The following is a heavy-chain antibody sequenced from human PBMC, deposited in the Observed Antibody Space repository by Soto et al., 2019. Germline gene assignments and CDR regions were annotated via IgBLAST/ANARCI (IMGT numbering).Heavy chain of an antibody. D-gene: IGHD2-8*02. Sequence: EVQLMESGGGLIQPGGSLRLSCAVSGFFVNNNYMSWVRQAPGKGLEWVSVISNDDSGRKTLYDDSVKGRFTISRDDSENTLFLQMNNLRAEDTAMYYCVLLSGGSSVYWGQGTLVTVSS. CDR3: VLLSGGSSVY. CDR2: ISNDDSGRKT. J-gene: IGHJ4*02. CDR1: GFFVNNNY. V-gene: IGHV3-53*01.